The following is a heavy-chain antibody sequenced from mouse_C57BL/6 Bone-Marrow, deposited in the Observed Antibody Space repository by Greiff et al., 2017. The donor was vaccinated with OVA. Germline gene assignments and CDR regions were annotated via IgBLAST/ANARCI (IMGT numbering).Heavy chain of an antibody. J-gene: IGHJ2*01. V-gene: IGHV3-6*01. D-gene: IGHD2-3*01. CDR3: ARGYDGYSFDY. CDR1: GYSITSGYY. CDR2: ISYDGSN. Sequence: ESGPGLVKPSQSLSLTCSVTGYSITSGYYWNWIRQFPGNKLEWMGYISYDGSNNYNPSLKNRISITRDTSKNQFFLKLNSVTTEDTATYYCARGYDGYSFDYWGQGTTLTVSS.